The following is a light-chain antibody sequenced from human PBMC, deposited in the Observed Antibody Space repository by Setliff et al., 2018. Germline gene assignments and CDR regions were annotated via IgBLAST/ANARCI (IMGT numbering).Light chain of an antibody. J-gene: IGLJ1*01. V-gene: IGLV2-8*01. CDR2: DVS. Sequence: QSVLTQPPSASGSPGQSVTISCTGTSSDVGSYDYVSWYQHHPGKAPKLMIYDVSKRPSGVPDRFSGSKSGNTASLTVSGLQAEDEADYYCSSYAGSNTPYVFGTGTKVTVL. CDR3: SSYAGSNTPYV. CDR1: SSDVGSYDY.